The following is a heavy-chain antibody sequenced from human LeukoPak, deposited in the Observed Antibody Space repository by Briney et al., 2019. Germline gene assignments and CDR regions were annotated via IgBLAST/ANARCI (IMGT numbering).Heavy chain of an antibody. D-gene: IGHD2-2*01. CDR2: IWYDGSNK. CDR3: ARESGGDCSSTSCYEFDY. V-gene: IGHV3-33*01. CDR1: GFTFSSYG. J-gene: IGHJ4*02. Sequence: GRSLRLSCAASGFTFSSYGMHWVRQAPGKGLEWVAVIWYDGSNKYYADSVKGRFTISRDNSKNTLYLQMNSLRAEDTAVYYCARESGGDCSSTSCYEFDYWGQGTLVTVSS.